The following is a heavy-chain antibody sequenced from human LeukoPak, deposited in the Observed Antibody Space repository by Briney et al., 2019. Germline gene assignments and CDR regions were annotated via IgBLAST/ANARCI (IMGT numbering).Heavy chain of an antibody. D-gene: IGHD5-24*01. CDR3: ARSRDGYNTVRRFGLDY. Sequence: EASVKVSCKASGYTFTGYYMRWVRQAPGQGLEWMGWINPNSGGTNYAQKLQGRVTMTRDTSISTAYMELSRLRSDDTAVYYCARSRDGYNTVRRFGLDYWGQGTLVTVSS. V-gene: IGHV1-2*02. J-gene: IGHJ4*02. CDR1: GYTFTGYY. CDR2: INPNSGGT.